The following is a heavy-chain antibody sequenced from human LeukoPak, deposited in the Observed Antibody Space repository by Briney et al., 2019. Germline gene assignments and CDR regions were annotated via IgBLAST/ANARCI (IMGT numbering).Heavy chain of an antibody. CDR2: ISYDGSNK. D-gene: IGHD3-9*01. J-gene: IGHJ4*02. CDR3: AKGAILTGYYTPGDY. CDR1: GFTFSNYG. Sequence: GGSLRLSCAASGFTFSNYGMHWVRQAPGKGLEWVAVISYDGSNKYYTDSVKGRFTISRDNSKNTLYLQMNSLRAEDTAVYYCAKGAILTGYYTPGDYWGQGTLVTVSS. V-gene: IGHV3-30*18.